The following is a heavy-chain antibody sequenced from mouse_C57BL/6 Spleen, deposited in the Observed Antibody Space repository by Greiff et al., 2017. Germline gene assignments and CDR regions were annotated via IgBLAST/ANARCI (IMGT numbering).Heavy chain of an antibody. V-gene: IGHV14-4*01. CDR3: TSLYDVTEAWFAY. J-gene: IGHJ3*01. CDR2: IDPENGDT. Sequence: VQLQQSGAELVRPGASVKLSCTASGFNIKDDYMHWVKQRPEQGLEWIGWIDPENGDTEYASKFQGKATITADTSSNTAYLQLSSLTSEDTAVYYCTSLYDVTEAWFAYWGQGTLVTVSA. D-gene: IGHD2-3*01. CDR1: GFNIKDDY.